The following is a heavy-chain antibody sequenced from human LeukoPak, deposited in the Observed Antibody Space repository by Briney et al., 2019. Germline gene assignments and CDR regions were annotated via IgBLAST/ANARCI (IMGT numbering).Heavy chain of an antibody. Sequence: PGGCLRLSCAASGFTVSSNYMTWVRQAPGKGLEWVSVLYSGGSTYHGDPVKGRFTISRDNSKNTLYLEMNSLRAEDTAVYYCARGGTGYSWFFDYWGQGTLVTVSS. CDR2: LYSGGST. V-gene: IGHV3-53*01. J-gene: IGHJ4*02. CDR3: ARGGTGYSWFFDY. D-gene: IGHD3/OR15-3a*01. CDR1: GFTVSSNY.